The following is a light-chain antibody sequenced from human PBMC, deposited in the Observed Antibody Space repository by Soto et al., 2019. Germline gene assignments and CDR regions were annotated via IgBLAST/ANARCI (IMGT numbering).Light chain of an antibody. CDR2: TAS. J-gene: IGKJ4*01. Sequence: DIQLTQSPSFLSASVGERVTITCRASQDISSYLAWYQQEPGKAPKLLISTASTLQSGVPSRFSGSGSGTDFTLTISSLQPEAFAPYYCQQLNSYPLPYAGGTKVDIK. CDR3: QQLNSYPLP. CDR1: QDISSY. V-gene: IGKV1-9*01.